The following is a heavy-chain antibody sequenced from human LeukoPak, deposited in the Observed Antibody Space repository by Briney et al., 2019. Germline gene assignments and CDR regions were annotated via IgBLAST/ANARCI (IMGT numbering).Heavy chain of an antibody. CDR2: INHSGST. D-gene: IGHD3-22*01. Sequence: KPSETLSLTCAVYGGSFSDYYWNWIRQPPGKGLEWIGEINHSGSTNYNPSLKSRVTMSVDTFKNQFSLTLSSVTAADTAVYYSARVQDFETRGYYLGYWGHGTLVTVSS. J-gene: IGHJ4*01. V-gene: IGHV4-34*01. CDR1: GGSFSDYY. CDR3: ARVQDFETRGYYLGY.